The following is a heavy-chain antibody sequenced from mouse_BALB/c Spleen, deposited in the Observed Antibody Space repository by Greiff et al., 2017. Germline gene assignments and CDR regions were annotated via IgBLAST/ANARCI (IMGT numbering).Heavy chain of an antibody. CDR3: ARGEVRTFYAMDD. CDR1: GYSITSDYA. Sequence: EVKLVESGPGLVKPSQSLSLTCTVTGYSITSDYAWNWIRQFPGNKLEWMGYISYSGSTSYNPSLKSRISITRDTSKNQFFLQLNSVTTEDTATYYCARGEVRTFYAMDDWGQGTSVTVSS. CDR2: ISYSGST. V-gene: IGHV3-2*02. J-gene: IGHJ4*01. D-gene: IGHD2-14*01.